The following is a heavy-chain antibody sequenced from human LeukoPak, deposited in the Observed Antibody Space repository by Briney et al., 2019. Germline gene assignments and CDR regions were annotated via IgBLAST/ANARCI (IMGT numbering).Heavy chain of an antibody. J-gene: IGHJ6*02. CDR2: IYDSGST. V-gene: IGHV4-39*07. Sequence: PSETLSLTCTVSGGSIRSSYYYWGWIRQPPGKGLEWIGSIYDSGSTNYNPSLKSRLTISVDTSKNQFSLKLSSVTAADTAVYYCARDRDIGTYYYYYGMDVWGQGTTVTVSS. CDR3: ARDRDIGTYYYYYGMDV. D-gene: IGHD1-26*01. CDR1: GGSIRSSYYY.